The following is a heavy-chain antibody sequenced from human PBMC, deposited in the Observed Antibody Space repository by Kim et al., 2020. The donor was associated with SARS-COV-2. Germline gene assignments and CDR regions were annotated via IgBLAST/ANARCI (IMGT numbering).Heavy chain of an antibody. J-gene: IGHJ4*02. Sequence: NKGYAQRVQGRDTMTRNTSISTAYMALSSLRSEDTAVYYCARGRVAQDYWGQGTLVTVSS. D-gene: IGHD5-12*01. CDR2: NK. V-gene: IGHV1-8*01. CDR3: ARGRVAQDY.